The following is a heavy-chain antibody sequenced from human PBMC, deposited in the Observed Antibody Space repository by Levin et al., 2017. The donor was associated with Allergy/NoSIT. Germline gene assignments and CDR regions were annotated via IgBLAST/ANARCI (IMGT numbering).Heavy chain of an antibody. CDR3: ARGIGSSAFDI. J-gene: IGHJ3*02. D-gene: IGHD2-15*01. V-gene: IGHV4-59*01. CDR1: GGSISSYY. Sequence: KSSETLSLTCTVSGGSISSYYWSWIRQPPGKGLEWIGYIYYSGSTNYNPSLKSRVTISVDTSKNQFSLKLSSVTAADTAVYYCARGIGSSAFDIWGQGTMVTVSS. CDR2: IYYSGST.